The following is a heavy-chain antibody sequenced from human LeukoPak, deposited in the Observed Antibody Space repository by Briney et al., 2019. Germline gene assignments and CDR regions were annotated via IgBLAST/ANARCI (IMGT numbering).Heavy chain of an antibody. D-gene: IGHD4-23*01. CDR3: ARMTTVVDY. CDR1: GGSISSYY. Sequence: SETLSLTCTVSGGSISSYYWSWIRQPPGKGLEWIGYNYYSGSTNYNPSLKSRVTISVDPSKNQFSLKLSSVTAADTAVYYCARMTTVVDYWGQGTLVTASS. CDR2: NYYSGST. V-gene: IGHV4-59*01. J-gene: IGHJ4*02.